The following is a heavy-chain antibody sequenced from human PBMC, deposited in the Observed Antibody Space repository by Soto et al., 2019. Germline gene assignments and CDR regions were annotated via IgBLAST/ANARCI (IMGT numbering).Heavy chain of an antibody. Sequence: QVQLVQSGAEEKKPGASVKVSCKASGYTFTSYAMHWVRQAPGQRLEWMGWINAGNGNTKYSQKFQGRVTSTRDTAAPTAYMEPSSLRSQDTPVYSCTRDVAAAASWAQGPLVTVS. J-gene: IGHJ5*02. CDR2: INAGNGNT. CDR1: GYTFTSYA. CDR3: TRDVAAAAS. V-gene: IGHV1-3*05. D-gene: IGHD6-13*01.